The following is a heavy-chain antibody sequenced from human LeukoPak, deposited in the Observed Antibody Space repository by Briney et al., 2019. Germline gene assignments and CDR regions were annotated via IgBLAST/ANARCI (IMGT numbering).Heavy chain of an antibody. Sequence: GGALRLSCAASGFRFSSYAMSWVRQAPGKGLEWGSAISGSGVSTYYAGSVKGRFTVSRDNSKNTLYLQMNSLRAEDTAVYYCARQETSSYNGAFDIWGQGTMVTVSS. J-gene: IGHJ3*02. CDR2: ISGSGVST. D-gene: IGHD1-26*01. CDR1: GFRFSSYA. V-gene: IGHV3-23*01. CDR3: ARQETSSYNGAFDI.